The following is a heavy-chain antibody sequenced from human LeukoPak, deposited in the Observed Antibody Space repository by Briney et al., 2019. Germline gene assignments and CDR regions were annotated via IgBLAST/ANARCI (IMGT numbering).Heavy chain of an antibody. CDR2: SYYSGST. Sequence: PSQTLSLTCTVSGGSISSGDYYWSWIRQPPGKGLEWIGYSYYSGSTYYNPSLKSRVTISVDTSKNQFSLKLSSVTAADTAVYYCARARFLEWLFFDYWGQGTLVTVSS. D-gene: IGHD3-3*01. V-gene: IGHV4-30-4*08. CDR1: GGSISSGDYY. CDR3: ARARFLEWLFFDY. J-gene: IGHJ4*02.